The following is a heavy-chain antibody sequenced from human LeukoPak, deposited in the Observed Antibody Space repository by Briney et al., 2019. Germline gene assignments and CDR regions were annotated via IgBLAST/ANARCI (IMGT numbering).Heavy chain of an antibody. J-gene: IGHJ4*02. V-gene: IGHV2-70*04. CDR2: IDWDDDR. CDR1: GFSLTTTGMR. CDR3: ARGSGYSRFDY. D-gene: IGHD3-22*01. Sequence: SGPALVKPTQTLTLTCTFSGFSLTTTGMRVMWTRQPPGKALEWLARIDWDDDRFYIASLKTRLAISKDTYKNKVVLTMTNMDPVDTATYYCARGSGYSRFDYWGQGTLVTVSS.